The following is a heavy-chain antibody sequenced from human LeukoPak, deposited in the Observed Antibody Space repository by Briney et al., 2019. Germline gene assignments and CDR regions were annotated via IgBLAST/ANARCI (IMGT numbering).Heavy chain of an antibody. V-gene: IGHV1-58*01. D-gene: IGHD6-13*01. CDR1: GFTFTSSA. J-gene: IGHJ5*02. Sequence: GTSVKVSCKASGFTFTSSAVQWVRQARGQRLEWIGWIVVGSGNTNYAQKFQERVIITRDMSTSTAYMELSSLRSEDTAVYYCAAGQQLEEWAFDPWGQGTLVTVSS. CDR2: IVVGSGNT. CDR3: AAGQQLEEWAFDP.